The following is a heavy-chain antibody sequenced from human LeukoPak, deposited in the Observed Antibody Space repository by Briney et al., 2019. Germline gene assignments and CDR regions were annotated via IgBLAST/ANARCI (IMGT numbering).Heavy chain of an antibody. D-gene: IGHD3-10*01. CDR1: GFTLRSYA. CDR3: AKMTDSTPYSSGTFDS. Sequence: GGSLRLSCSASGFTLRSYAMGWVHQAPGKGLEWVSAISDTGDKTYYADSVKGRFTISRDNSRNTLYLQMSRLRAEDTALFYCAKMTDSTPYSSGTFDSWGQGTLVTVSS. CDR2: ISDTGDKT. V-gene: IGHV3-23*01. J-gene: IGHJ4*02.